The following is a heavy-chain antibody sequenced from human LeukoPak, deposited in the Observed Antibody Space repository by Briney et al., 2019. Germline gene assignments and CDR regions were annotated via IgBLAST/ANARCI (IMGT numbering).Heavy chain of an antibody. Sequence: PGGSLRLSCAASGFTFNNYNMNWVRQAPGKALEWVSSITSSGTYIFYADSVKGRFAFSRDNSKNTLYLQMNSLRAEDTAVYYCARVGSGSYYSYYYYMDVWGRGTTVTISS. D-gene: IGHD1-26*01. CDR2: ITSSGTYI. CDR1: GFTFNNYN. J-gene: IGHJ6*03. V-gene: IGHV3-21*01. CDR3: ARVGSGSYYSYYYYMDV.